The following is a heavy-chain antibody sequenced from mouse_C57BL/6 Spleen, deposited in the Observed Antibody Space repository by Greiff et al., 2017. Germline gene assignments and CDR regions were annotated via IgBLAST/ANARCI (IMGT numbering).Heavy chain of an antibody. Sequence: VQLQESGAELVRPGASVKLSCKASGYTFTDYYINWVKQRPGQGLEWIARIYPGSGNTYYNEKFKGKATLTAEKSSSTAYMQLSSLTSEDSAVYFCARNPITAVVAHWYFEGWGTGATVTVSS. D-gene: IGHD1-1*01. CDR2: IYPGSGNT. CDR1: GYTFTDYY. CDR3: ARNPITAVVAHWYFEG. V-gene: IGHV1-76*01. J-gene: IGHJ1*03.